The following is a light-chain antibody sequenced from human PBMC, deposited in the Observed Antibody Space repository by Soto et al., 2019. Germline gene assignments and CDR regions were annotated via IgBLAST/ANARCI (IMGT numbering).Light chain of an antibody. V-gene: IGKV3-15*01. CDR3: QQYNNWPKILT. CDR2: GAS. J-gene: IGKJ4*01. CDR1: QSIRGN. Sequence: EIVMTQSAATLSVSPGATATLSCRASQSIRGNLSGYQQRPGQPPRLLTHGASSRATGIQATFRASGSGTEFPLIISGLQSEDCAIYYCQQYNNWPKILTFGGGTQVDI.